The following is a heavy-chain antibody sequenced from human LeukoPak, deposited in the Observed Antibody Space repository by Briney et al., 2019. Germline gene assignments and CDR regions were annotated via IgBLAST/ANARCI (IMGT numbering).Heavy chain of an antibody. J-gene: IGHJ4*02. Sequence: RPGGSLRLSCVASGFSFSLYPMHWVRQAPGKGLEWVAVIWDDGSYKDYGDSVKGRFTISRDNSKNTLYLDMISLRAEDTAVYFCAGRFSSGEGYWGQGTHVTVSS. CDR3: AGRFSSGEGY. CDR1: GFSFSLYP. V-gene: IGHV3-30*02. D-gene: IGHD6-19*01. CDR2: IWDDGSYK.